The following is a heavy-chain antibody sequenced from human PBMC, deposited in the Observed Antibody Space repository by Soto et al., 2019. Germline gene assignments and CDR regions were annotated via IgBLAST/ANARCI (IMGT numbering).Heavy chain of an antibody. CDR1: GFIFNIYG. CDR3: AEDTFAYCSGGSCLYYYGMDV. CDR2: ISYDGRSK. D-gene: IGHD2-15*01. J-gene: IGHJ6*02. V-gene: IGHV3-30*18. Sequence: QAQLVESGGGAVQPGRSLRLSCAAPGFIFNIYGMHWVRQAPGKGLEWVAVISYDGRSKYYADSVKGRFTVSRDNSNDTVYLQLNSLRAEDTALYYCAEDTFAYCSGGSCLYYYGMDVWGQGTTVTVSS.